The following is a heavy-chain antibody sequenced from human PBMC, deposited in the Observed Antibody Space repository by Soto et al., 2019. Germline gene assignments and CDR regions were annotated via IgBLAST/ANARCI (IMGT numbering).Heavy chain of an antibody. Sequence: EVQLLESWGGLVQPGGSLRLSCAASGFTFSNYAMSWVRQAPGKGLEWVSDVSGRADSTNYADSVKGRFTISRDNFKNTLYEEMNSLLAENTAVYYCAKDQGSGYDSIYYFDYWGQGILVTDTS. V-gene: IGHV3-23*01. CDR3: AKDQGSGYDSIYYFDY. D-gene: IGHD5-12*01. J-gene: IGHJ4*02. CDR2: VSGRADST. CDR1: GFTFSNYA.